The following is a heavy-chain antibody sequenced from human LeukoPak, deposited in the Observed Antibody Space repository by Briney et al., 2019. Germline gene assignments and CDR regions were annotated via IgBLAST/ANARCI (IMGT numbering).Heavy chain of an antibody. Sequence: SETLSLTCTVSGGSISSGGYYWSWIRQHPGKGLEWIGYIYYSGSTYYNPSLKSRVTISVDTSKNQFSLKLSSVTAADTAVYYCAGRSSSWYGMFVWGQGTQVTVSS. CDR3: AGRSSSWYGMFV. V-gene: IGHV4-31*03. D-gene: IGHD6-13*01. CDR1: GGSISSGGYY. J-gene: IGHJ4*02. CDR2: IYYSGST.